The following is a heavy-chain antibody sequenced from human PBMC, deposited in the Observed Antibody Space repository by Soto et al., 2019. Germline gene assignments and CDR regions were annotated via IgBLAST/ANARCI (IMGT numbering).Heavy chain of an antibody. Sequence: TSETLSLTCTVSCGSISSSSYYWGWIRQPPGKGLEWIGSIYYSGSTYYNPSLKSRVTISVDTSKNQFSLKLSSVTAADTAVYYCARRGFWSGSTSYYGMDVWGQGTTVTVSS. CDR3: ARRGFWSGSTSYYGMDV. CDR1: CGSISSSSYY. V-gene: IGHV4-39*01. D-gene: IGHD3-3*01. CDR2: IYYSGST. J-gene: IGHJ6*02.